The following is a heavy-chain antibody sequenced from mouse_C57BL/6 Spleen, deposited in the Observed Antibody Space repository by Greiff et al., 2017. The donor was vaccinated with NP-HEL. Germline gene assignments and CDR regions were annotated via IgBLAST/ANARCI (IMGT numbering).Heavy chain of an antibody. CDR2: ISSGGDYI. CDR1: GFTFSSYA. V-gene: IGHV5-9-1*02. D-gene: IGHD2-4*01. CDR3: TREGGYDYDGDY. J-gene: IGHJ4*01. Sequence: EVQVVESGEGLVKPGGSLKLSCAASGFTFSSYAMSWVRQTPEKRLEWVAYISSGGDYIYYADTVKGRFTISRDNARNTLYLQMSSLKSEDTAMYYCTREGGYDYDGDYWGQGTSVTVSS.